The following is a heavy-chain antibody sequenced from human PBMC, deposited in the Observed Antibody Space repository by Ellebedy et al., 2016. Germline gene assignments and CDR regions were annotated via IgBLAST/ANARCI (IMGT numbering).Heavy chain of an antibody. CDR1: GYTFTTFS. D-gene: IGHD3-10*01. J-gene: IGHJ4*02. CDR3: AKTSGWGYGEN. V-gene: IGHV1-18*04. Sequence: ASVKVSCXASGYTFTTFSITWVRQVPGQGLEWMGFVNTFSGNTKFAQKFQGGVSMTTDSSTHTAYMGLRSLRSEDTAMYYCAKTSGWGYGENWGQGTLVTVSS. CDR2: VNTFSGNT.